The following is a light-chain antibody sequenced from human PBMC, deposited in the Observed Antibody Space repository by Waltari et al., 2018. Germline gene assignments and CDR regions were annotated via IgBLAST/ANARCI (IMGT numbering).Light chain of an antibody. CDR3: QHYVRLPAT. V-gene: IGKV3-20*01. CDR1: QGVGRT. CDR2: GTS. Sequence: DIVLTQSPGTLYLSPGARPTLFCRASQGVGRTLAWYQQKPGQAPRLLIYGTSSRATDIPDRFSGSGSGTDFSLTINRLEPEDFAVYYCQHYVRLPATFGQGTKVEIK. J-gene: IGKJ1*01.